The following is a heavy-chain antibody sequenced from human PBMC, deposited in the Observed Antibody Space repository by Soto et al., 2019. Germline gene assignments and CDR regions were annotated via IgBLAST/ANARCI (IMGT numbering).Heavy chain of an antibody. CDR3: ARDPLS. Sequence: EVQLVESGGDLVQPGGSLRLSCAASGFSVSSNYMSWVRQAPGKGLEWVSVTNSGGSTDYADSVKGRFTISRDNSKNTLYLQMNSLRAEDTAVYYRARDPLSWGQGTLVTVSS. V-gene: IGHV3-66*01. J-gene: IGHJ5*02. CDR1: GFSVSSNY. CDR2: TNSGGST.